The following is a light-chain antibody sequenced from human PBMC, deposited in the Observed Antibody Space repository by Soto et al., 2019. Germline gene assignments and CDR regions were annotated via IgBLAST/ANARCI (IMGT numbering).Light chain of an antibody. CDR2: GAS. CDR3: QQYNNWPLT. CDR1: QSVSST. Sequence: EIVMTQSPATLSVSPWGRATLSCRASQSVSSTLAWYQQKPGQAPRLLIYGASTRATGFPARFSGSGSGTEFTLTISSLQSEDFAVYYCQQYNNWPLTFGGGTKVDIK. V-gene: IGKV3-15*01. J-gene: IGKJ4*01.